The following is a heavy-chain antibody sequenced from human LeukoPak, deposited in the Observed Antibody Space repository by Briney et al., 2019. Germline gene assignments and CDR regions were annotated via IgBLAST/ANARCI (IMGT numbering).Heavy chain of an antibody. CDR1: GFTFSSYT. CDR3: AKGWEYQLLFFDY. Sequence: GGSLRLSRAASGFTFSSYTMNWVRQAPGQGLEWVSAISGSGGSTYYADSVKGRFTISRDNSKNTLYLQMNSLRAEDTAVYYCAKGWEYQLLFFDYWGQGTLVTVSS. D-gene: IGHD2-2*01. V-gene: IGHV3-23*01. CDR2: ISGSGGST. J-gene: IGHJ4*02.